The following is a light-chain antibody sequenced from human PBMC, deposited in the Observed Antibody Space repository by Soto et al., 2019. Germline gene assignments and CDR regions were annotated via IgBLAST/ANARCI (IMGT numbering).Light chain of an antibody. CDR2: AAS. Sequence: DRQMAQSRNCLYAGGRDSVTNDCRASQTITNYLNWYQQKPGKAPNLLIYAASSLQGGVPSRFSGSGSGTDFTLTISSLQPEDFATYYCQQSYITPITFGQGTRLEIK. CDR3: QQSYITPIT. J-gene: IGKJ5*01. CDR1: QTITNY. V-gene: IGKV1-39*01.